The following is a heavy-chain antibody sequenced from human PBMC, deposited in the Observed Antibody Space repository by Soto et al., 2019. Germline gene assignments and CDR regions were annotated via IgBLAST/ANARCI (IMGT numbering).Heavy chain of an antibody. CDR3: ARSQARFLQWFQGFGMVV. Sequence: AETLCLTCAVYGGSFSGYYWSWIRQPPGKGLEWIGEINHSGRNNYNPSLKSRVTISVDTSKNQFSLKLSSVTAADTALYYCARSQARFLQWFQGFGMVVRGQWTPV. J-gene: IGHJ6*02. V-gene: IGHV4-34*01. CDR1: GGSFSGYY. D-gene: IGHD3-3*01. CDR2: INHSGRN.